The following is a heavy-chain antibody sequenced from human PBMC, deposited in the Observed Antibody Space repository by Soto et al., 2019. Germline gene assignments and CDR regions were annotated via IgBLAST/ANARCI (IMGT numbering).Heavy chain of an antibody. CDR1: GDSVSSNSAA. CDR2: TYYRSKWYN. V-gene: IGHV6-1*01. D-gene: IGHD2-2*01. Sequence: PSQTLSLTCAISGDSVSSNSAAWNWIRQSPSRGLEWLGRTYYRSKWYNDYAVSVKSRITINPDTSKNQFSLQLNSVTPEDTAVYYCARDFIVVVPAAIYYYYYMDVWGKGTRVTVSS. CDR3: ARDFIVVVPAAIYYYYYMDV. J-gene: IGHJ6*03.